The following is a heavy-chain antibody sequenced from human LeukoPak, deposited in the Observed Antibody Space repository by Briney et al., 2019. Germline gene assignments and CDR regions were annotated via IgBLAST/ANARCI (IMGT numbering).Heavy chain of an antibody. J-gene: IGHJ4*02. V-gene: IGHV4-31*03. CDR1: GGSISSGGYY. Sequence: SETLSLTCTVSGGSISSGGYYWSWIRQHPEKGLEWIGYIYYSGSTYYNPSLKSGVTISVDTSKNQFSLKLSSVTAADTAVYYCAREGGGYSGYDSYFDYWGQGTLVTVSS. D-gene: IGHD5-12*01. CDR3: AREGGGYSGYDSYFDY. CDR2: IYYSGST.